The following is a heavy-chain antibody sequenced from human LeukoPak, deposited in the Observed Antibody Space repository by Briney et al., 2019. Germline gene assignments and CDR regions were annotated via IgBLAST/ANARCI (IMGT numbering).Heavy chain of an antibody. V-gene: IGHV4-34*01. J-gene: IGHJ3*02. Sequence: SETLSLTCAVYGGSFSGYYWSWIRQPPGKGLEWIGEINHSGSTNYNPSLKSRVTISVDTSKNQFSLKLSSVTAADTAVYYCARCEYDILTGYYDAFDIWGQGTMVTVSS. CDR3: ARCEYDILTGYYDAFDI. CDR2: INHSGST. CDR1: GGSFSGYY. D-gene: IGHD3-9*01.